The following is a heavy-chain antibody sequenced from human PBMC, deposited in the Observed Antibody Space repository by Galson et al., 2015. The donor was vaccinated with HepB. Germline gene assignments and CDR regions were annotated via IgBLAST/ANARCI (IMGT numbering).Heavy chain of an antibody. CDR1: GGSISSGAYF. CDR2: IYHRGTT. V-gene: IGHV4-31*03. Sequence: TLSLTCSVSGGSISSGAYFWTWIRQHPGKGLEWIGYIYHRGTTYYNPSLKSRVTISVDTSKNQFSLNLNSVTAADTAVYYCARDGETNYHPLTGYYKPSNWFDPWGQGTLVIVSS. CDR3: ARDGETNYHPLTGYYKPSNWFDP. D-gene: IGHD3-9*01. J-gene: IGHJ5*02.